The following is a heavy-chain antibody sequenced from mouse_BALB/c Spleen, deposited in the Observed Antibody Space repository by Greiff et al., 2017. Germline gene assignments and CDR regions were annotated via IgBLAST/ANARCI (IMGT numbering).Heavy chain of an antibody. Sequence: QVQLQQSGAELMKPGASVKISCKATGYTFSSYWIEWVKQRPGHGLEWIGEILPGSGSTNYNEKFKGKATFTADTSSNTAYMQLSSLTSEDSAVYYCAHGSYAMDYWGQGTSVTVSA. CDR3: AHGSYAMDY. V-gene: IGHV1-9*01. CDR1: GYTFSSYW. D-gene: IGHD2-2*01. J-gene: IGHJ4*01. CDR2: ILPGSGST.